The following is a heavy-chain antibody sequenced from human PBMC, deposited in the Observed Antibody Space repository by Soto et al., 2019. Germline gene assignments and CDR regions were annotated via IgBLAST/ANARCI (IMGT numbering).Heavy chain of an antibody. Sequence: EVHLLESGGGLVQPGGSLRLSCAASGFAFSDYAMTWVRQAPGKGLEWVSDISDGDGATHYADSVKGRFTISRDDSKNTLYLLMHSLRAEDAAVYYCAKGWTFFDFWGQGTLVTVSS. CDR1: GFAFSDYA. J-gene: IGHJ4*02. V-gene: IGHV3-23*01. D-gene: IGHD1-1*01. CDR3: AKGWTFFDF. CDR2: ISDGDGAT.